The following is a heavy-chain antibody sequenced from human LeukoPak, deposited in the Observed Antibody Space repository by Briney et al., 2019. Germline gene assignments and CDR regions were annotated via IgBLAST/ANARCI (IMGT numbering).Heavy chain of an antibody. J-gene: IGHJ4*02. D-gene: IGHD3-22*01. CDR1: GFTFDDYG. CDR2: INWNGGST. Sequence: PGGSLRLSCAASGFTFDDYGMSWVRQAPGKGLEWVSGINWNGGSTGYADSVKGRFTISRDNAKNSLYLQMNGLRAEDTALYYCARDRHYYDSSGYDTFDYWGQGTLVTVSS. CDR3: ARDRHYYDSSGYDTFDY. V-gene: IGHV3-20*04.